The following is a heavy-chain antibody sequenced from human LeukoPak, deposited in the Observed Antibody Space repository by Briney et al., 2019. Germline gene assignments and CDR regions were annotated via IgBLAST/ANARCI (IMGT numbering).Heavy chain of an antibody. Sequence: ASVKVSCKASGYTLTGYYMHWVRQAPGQGLEWMGRINPNSGGTNYAQKFQGRVTMTRDTSISTAYMDLSRLRSDDTAVYYCARGFCSSTSCYMDVWGKGTTVTVTS. CDR3: ARGFCSSTSCYMDV. V-gene: IGHV1-2*06. D-gene: IGHD2-2*01. CDR1: GYTLTGYY. CDR2: INPNSGGT. J-gene: IGHJ6*03.